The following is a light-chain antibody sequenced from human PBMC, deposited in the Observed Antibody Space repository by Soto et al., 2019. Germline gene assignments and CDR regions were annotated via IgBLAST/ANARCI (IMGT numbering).Light chain of an antibody. CDR1: QSVSSSY. J-gene: IGKJ1*01. V-gene: IGKV3-20*01. Sequence: EIVLTQSPGTLSLSPGERATLSCRASQSVSSSYLAWYQQKPGQAPRLLIYDASSRATGIPDRFSGSGYGKDFTLTISRLEPEDFAVYYCQQYGSSPKVFGQGTKVDIK. CDR2: DAS. CDR3: QQYGSSPKV.